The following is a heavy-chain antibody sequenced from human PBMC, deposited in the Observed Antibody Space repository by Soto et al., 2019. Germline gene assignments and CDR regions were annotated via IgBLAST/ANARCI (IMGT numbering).Heavy chain of an antibody. CDR1: GFTFSPFW. Sequence: EVQLVESGGGLVQPGGSLRLSCAASGFTFSPFWMHWVRQVPGKGPGWVSRINSDGNSTSYADSVKGRFTISRDNAKNTLYLQMTSLRAEDTAVYYCARGSNHFDYWGQGTLVTVSS. D-gene: IGHD4-4*01. CDR3: ARGSNHFDY. CDR2: INSDGNST. J-gene: IGHJ4*02. V-gene: IGHV3-74*01.